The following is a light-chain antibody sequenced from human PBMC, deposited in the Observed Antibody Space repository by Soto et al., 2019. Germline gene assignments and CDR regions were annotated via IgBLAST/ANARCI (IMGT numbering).Light chain of an antibody. CDR2: GAS. CDR1: QSVNSSY. Sequence: EIVLTQSPATLSLSPGERATLSCRASQSVNSSYSAWYQQKPGQAPRLLIDGASSRATGIPDRFSGSGSGTDFTLTISSLEPEDFAVYYCQQYGNSPYTFGQGTKLEIK. CDR3: QQYGNSPYT. J-gene: IGKJ2*01. V-gene: IGKV3-20*01.